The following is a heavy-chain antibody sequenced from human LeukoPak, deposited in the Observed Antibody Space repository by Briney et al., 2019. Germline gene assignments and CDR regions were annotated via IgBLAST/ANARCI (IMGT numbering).Heavy chain of an antibody. CDR1: GASITTYY. CDR3: ARMNLGGSGSYFFDY. D-gene: IGHD3-10*01. CDR2: IYYSGST. Sequence: KPSETLSLTCTVSGASITTYYWGWIRQPPGKGLEWIGSIYYSGSTYYNPSLKSRVTISVDTSKNQFSLKLSSVTAADTAVYYCARMNLGGSGSYFFDYWGQGTLVTVSS. V-gene: IGHV4-39*01. J-gene: IGHJ4*02.